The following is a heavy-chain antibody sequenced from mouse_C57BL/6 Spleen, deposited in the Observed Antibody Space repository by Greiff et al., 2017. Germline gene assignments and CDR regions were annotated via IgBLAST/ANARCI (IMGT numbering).Heavy chain of an antibody. CDR3: ARGGPPSYFDY. V-gene: IGHV1-80*01. CDR1: GYAFSSYW. J-gene: IGHJ2*01. CDR2: IYPGDGDT. Sequence: QVQLQQSGAELVKPGASVKISCKASGYAFSSYWMNWVKQRPGKGLEWIGQIYPGDGDTNYNGKFKGKATLTADKSSSTAYMQLSSLTSEDSAVYFCARGGPPSYFDYWGQGTTLTVSS.